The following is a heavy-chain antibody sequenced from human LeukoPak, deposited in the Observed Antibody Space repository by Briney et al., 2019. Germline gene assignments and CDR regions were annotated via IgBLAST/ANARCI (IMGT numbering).Heavy chain of an antibody. V-gene: IGHV3-9*01. CDR2: ISWNSGSI. J-gene: IGHJ4*02. CDR1: GFTFDDYA. D-gene: IGHD3-10*01. CDR3: AKDISGSGKYYFDY. Sequence: GGSLRLSCAAAGFTFDDYAMHWVRQAPGKGLEWVSGISWNSGSIGYADSVKGRFTISRDNAKNSLYLQMNSLRAEDTALYYCAKDISGSGKYYFDYWGQGTLVTVSS.